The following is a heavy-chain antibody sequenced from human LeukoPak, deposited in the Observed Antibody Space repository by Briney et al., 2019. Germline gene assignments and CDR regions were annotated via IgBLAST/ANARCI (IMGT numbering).Heavy chain of an antibody. V-gene: IGHV4-39*07. CDR3: ARDGGSGGDDY. Sequence: SETLSLTCTVSGGSISSSSYYWGWIRQPPGKGLEWIGSIYYSGSTNYNPSLKSRVTISVDTSKNQFSLKLSSVTAADTAVYYCARDGGSGGDDYWGQGTLVTVSS. CDR1: GGSISSSSYY. D-gene: IGHD6-25*01. J-gene: IGHJ4*02. CDR2: IYYSGST.